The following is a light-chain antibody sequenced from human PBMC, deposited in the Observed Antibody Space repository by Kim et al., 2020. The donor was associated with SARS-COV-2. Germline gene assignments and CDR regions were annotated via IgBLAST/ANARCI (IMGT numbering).Light chain of an antibody. J-gene: IGKJ4*01. Sequence: DIVMTQSPDSLAVSLGESATINCKSSQSLSQSSHNKNCFDWYQQKPGQPPKMFIYWASTRESGVPDRFSGSESGKDFTLTISSLQAEDVAVYFCLQYCSAPVTFGGGAKVDI. V-gene: IGKV4-1*01. CDR3: LQYCSAPVT. CDR2: WAS. CDR1: QSLSQSSHNKNC.